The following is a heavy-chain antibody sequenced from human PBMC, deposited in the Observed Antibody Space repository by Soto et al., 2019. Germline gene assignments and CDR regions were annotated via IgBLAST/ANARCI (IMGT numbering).Heavy chain of an antibody. CDR1: GYRFTSYS. Sequence: EVQLVQSGAEVKKPGESLKLSCKGSGYRFTSYSIGWVRQMPGKGLEWMGIIYPGDSDTRYIPSFQGQVTISAAKSISTAYLQWSSLKASDTAMYYCARQRDYHISPADYWGQGTLVTVSS. CDR3: ARQRDYHISPADY. V-gene: IGHV5-51*01. D-gene: IGHD3-9*01. CDR2: IYPGDSDT. J-gene: IGHJ4*02.